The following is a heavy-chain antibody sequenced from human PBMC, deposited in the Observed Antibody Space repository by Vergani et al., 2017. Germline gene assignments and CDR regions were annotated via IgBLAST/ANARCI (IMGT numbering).Heavy chain of an antibody. Sequence: EVQLVESGGGLVKPGGSLRLSYAASGFTFSSYSMNWVRQAPGKGLEWVSSISSSSSYIYYADSVKGRFTISRDNAKNSLYLQMNSLRAEDTAVYYCARDRLDPYYDFLSGYYEGYYFDYWGQGTLVTVSS. V-gene: IGHV3-21*01. CDR1: GFTFSSYS. D-gene: IGHD3-3*01. CDR3: ARDRLDPYYDFLSGYYEGYYFDY. J-gene: IGHJ4*02. CDR2: ISSSSSYI.